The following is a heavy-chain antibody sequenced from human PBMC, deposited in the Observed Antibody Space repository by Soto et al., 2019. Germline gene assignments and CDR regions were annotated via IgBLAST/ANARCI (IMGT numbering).Heavy chain of an antibody. CDR1: EGTFSNHI. CDR3: VKDSPIGSVVSGHDDIDS. J-gene: IGHJ4*02. V-gene: IGHV1-69*08. D-gene: IGHD5-12*01. CDR2: IIPMLDIT. Sequence: QVQLVQSGAEVKKPGSSVKVSCKASEGTFSNHIITWLRQAPGQGPEWMGRIIPMLDITNYAQKFQGRVTITADKSTTTGYMEVSSLRPALTAMYYCVKDSPIGSVVSGHDDIDSWGQGTPVTVSS.